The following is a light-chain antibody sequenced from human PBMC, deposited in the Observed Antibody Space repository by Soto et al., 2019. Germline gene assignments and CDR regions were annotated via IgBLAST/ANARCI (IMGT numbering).Light chain of an antibody. J-gene: IGKJ1*01. Sequence: EIVLTQSPGTVSLSPGERATLSCRASQSVSSSQLAWYQHKRGQAPRLLIYDASRRASGIPDRFRGSGSGTDVTLTISRLEPEDFGVYFCQQYGSSPSWTFGQGTKVEIK. V-gene: IGKV3-20*01. CDR3: QQYGSSPSWT. CDR1: QSVSSSQ. CDR2: DAS.